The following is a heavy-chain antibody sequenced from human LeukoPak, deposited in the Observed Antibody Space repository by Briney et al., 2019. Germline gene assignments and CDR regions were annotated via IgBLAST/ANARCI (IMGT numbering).Heavy chain of an antibody. CDR1: AGSTSSSSKY. Sequence: SETLSLTCIVAAGSTSSSSKYCGWIRHPPGNGLEWIGSIYYNEDTYYNPSLRSRVTISVDPSKIQFSLKLTSVTAADTAVYYCARSSAASGPTHNWFDPWGQGSLVSVRS. J-gene: IGHJ5*02. D-gene: IGHD6-13*01. V-gene: IGHV4-39*01. CDR3: ARSSAASGPTHNWFDP. CDR2: IYYNEDT.